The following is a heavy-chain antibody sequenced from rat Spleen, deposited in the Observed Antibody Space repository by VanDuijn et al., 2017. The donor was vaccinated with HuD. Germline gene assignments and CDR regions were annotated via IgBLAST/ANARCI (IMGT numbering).Heavy chain of an antibody. CDR2: ITSGGGST. Sequence: EVQLVESGGGLVQPGRSLKLSCAASGFTFSSFAMAWVRQAPKKGLEWIATITSGGGSTHYRDSVMGRFTISRDNAESTLYLQMDSLRSEDTATYYCTTGGLPYYFDYWGQGVMVTVSS. CDR1: GFTFSSFA. CDR3: TTGGLPYYFDY. D-gene: IGHD1-4*01. V-gene: IGHV5-27*01. J-gene: IGHJ2*01.